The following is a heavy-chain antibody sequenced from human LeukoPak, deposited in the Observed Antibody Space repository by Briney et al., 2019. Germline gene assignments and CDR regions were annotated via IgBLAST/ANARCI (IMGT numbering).Heavy chain of an antibody. J-gene: IGHJ6*03. CDR1: GFTFTAYT. V-gene: IGHV3-21*04. Sequence: GGSLRLSCAASGFTFTAYTINWVRQAPGKGLEWVSSIGRSSISIYYADSVKGRFTVSRDNAKNSLYLQMSSLRAEDTAVYYCAKDIYSCMDVWGKGTTVTISS. CDR2: IGRSSISI. CDR3: AKDIYSCMDV.